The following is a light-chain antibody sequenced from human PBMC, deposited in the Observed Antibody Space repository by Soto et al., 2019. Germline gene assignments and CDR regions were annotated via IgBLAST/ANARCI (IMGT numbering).Light chain of an antibody. Sequence: ETVMTQSPATVSVSTGERATLSCRASQSVSNNLAWYQQKPGQAPRLLIYGRSTRATGVPARFSGSGSGTEFTLTIISRQAEDFADYFCQQKDDWPPYTFGHGTKLEIK. V-gene: IGKV3-15*01. CDR1: QSVSNN. CDR3: QQKDDWPPYT. CDR2: GRS. J-gene: IGKJ2*01.